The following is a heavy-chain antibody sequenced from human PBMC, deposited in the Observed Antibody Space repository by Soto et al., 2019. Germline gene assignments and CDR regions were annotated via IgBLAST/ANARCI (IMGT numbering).Heavy chain of an antibody. CDR1: GGSISSGGYS. D-gene: IGHD6-19*01. CDR2: IYHSGST. Sequence: QLQLQESGSGLVEPSQTLSLTCAVSGGSISSGGYSWSWIRQPPGQGLEWIGYIYHSGSTYYNPSLKSRVTISVNRSKNHFSLKLSSVTAADTAVYYCARNSIRSGWYGDYWGQGTLVTVSS. J-gene: IGHJ4*02. CDR3: ARNSIRSGWYGDY. V-gene: IGHV4-30-2*01.